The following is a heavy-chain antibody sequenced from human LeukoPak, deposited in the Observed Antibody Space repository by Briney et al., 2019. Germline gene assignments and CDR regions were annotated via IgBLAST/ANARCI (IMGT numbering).Heavy chain of an antibody. CDR2: ISDGSSYL. CDR1: GFTVSSNY. CDR3: ARTEYISSPPTYYFDY. Sequence: PGGSLRLSCAASGFTVSSNYMSWVRQAPGKGLEWVSSISDGSSYLYYADSVKGRFTISRDNAKNSLYLQMNSLRAEDTAVYYCARTEYISSPPTYYFDYWGQGTLVTVSS. J-gene: IGHJ4*02. D-gene: IGHD6-13*01. V-gene: IGHV3-21*01.